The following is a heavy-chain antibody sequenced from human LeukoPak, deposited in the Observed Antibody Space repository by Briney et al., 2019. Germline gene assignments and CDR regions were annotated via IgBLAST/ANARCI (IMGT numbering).Heavy chain of an antibody. Sequence: SETLSLTCTVSGGSISSGGYYWSWIRQHPGKGLERIGYIYYSGSTYYNPSLKSRVTISVDTSKDQFSLKLSSVTAADTAVYYCARDRGYCSSTSCYTSTFDPWGQGTLVTVSS. CDR3: ARDRGYCSSTSCYTSTFDP. D-gene: IGHD2-2*02. V-gene: IGHV4-31*03. J-gene: IGHJ5*02. CDR2: IYYSGST. CDR1: GGSISSGGYY.